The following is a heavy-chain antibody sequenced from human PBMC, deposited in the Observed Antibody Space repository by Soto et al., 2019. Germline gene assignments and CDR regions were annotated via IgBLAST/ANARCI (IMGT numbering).Heavy chain of an antibody. V-gene: IGHV3-30*02. J-gene: IGHJ3*02. CDR3: AKEVSSYDSSGYYAGGAFDI. CDR1: GFTFSSDG. CDR2: IRYDSGSI. D-gene: IGHD3-22*01. Sequence: GGSLRLSCAASGFTFSSDGMHWVRQAPGKGLEWVAVIRYDSGSIYYADSVKGRFTISRDNSKNSLHLQMNSLRAEDTAVYYCAKEVSSYDSSGYYAGGAFDIWGQGTMVPVSS.